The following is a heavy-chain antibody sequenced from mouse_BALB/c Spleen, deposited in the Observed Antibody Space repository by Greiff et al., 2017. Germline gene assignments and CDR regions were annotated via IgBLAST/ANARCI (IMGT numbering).Heavy chain of an antibody. V-gene: IGHV14-3*02. CDR2: IDPANGNT. CDR1: GFNIKDTY. D-gene: IGHD2-1*01. J-gene: IGHJ4*01. CDR3: AIYGNYRFYYAMDY. Sequence: DVQLQESGAELVKPGASVKLSCTASGFNIKDTYMHWVKQRPEQGLEWIGRIDPANGNTKYDPKFQGKATITADTSSNTAYLQLSSLTSEDTAVYYCAIYGNYRFYYAMDYWGQGTSVTVSS.